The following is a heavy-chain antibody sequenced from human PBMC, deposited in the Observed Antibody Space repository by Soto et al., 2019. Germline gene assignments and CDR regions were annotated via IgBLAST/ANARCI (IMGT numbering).Heavy chain of an antibody. CDR1: GGSISSYY. D-gene: IGHD3-3*01. CDR3: ARRYGSFLGY. J-gene: IGHJ4*02. V-gene: IGHV4-59*08. CDR2: IYYSGST. Sequence: SETLSLTCTVSGGSISSYYWSWIRQPPGKGLEWIGYIYYSGSTNYNPSLKSRVTISVDTSKNQFSLKLSSVTAADTAVYYCARRYGSFLGYWGQAPVSTVS.